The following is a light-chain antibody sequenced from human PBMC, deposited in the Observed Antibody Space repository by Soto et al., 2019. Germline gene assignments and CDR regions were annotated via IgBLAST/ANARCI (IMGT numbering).Light chain of an antibody. CDR2: SNN. CDR1: SSNIGTNN. CDR3: AAWDDSLNGVV. J-gene: IGLJ2*01. V-gene: IGLV1-44*01. Sequence: QSVLTQPPSASGTPGQRVTISCSGSSSNIGTNNVNWYQQLPGTAPKLLIYSNNQRPSGVPDRFSGSKSGTSASLAISGLQSEDEADYHCAAWDDSLNGVVFGGGTQLTVL.